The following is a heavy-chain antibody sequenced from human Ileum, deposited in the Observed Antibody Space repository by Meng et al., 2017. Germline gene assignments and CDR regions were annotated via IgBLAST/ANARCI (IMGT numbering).Heavy chain of an antibody. J-gene: IGHJ4*02. D-gene: IGHD7-27*01. Sequence: ASVQVSCKASVDTLNTYNVHWVRQPAGQGIEWMGIINPSGSSAAYAQSFQGRLTMTRDTYTSTLHMELTSLQFEDTAMYYCARDNWGPDYWGQGTLVTVSS. CDR1: VDTLNTYN. V-gene: IGHV1-46*02. CDR3: ARDNWGPDY. CDR2: INPSGSSA.